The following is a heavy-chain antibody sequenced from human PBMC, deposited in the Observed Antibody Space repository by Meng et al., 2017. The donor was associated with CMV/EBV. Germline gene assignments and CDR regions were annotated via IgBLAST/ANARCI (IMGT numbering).Heavy chain of an antibody. V-gene: IGHV1-18*01. J-gene: IGHJ4*02. Sequence: HVELLQSGAEVKKPGSTVKVSCKVYGYTFTRYGISWVRQAPGQGREWMGWISAYNGNTNYAQKLQGRVTMTTDTSTSTAYMELRSLRSDDTAVYYCARGVAAAGRALNWGQGTLVTVSS. CDR3: ARGVAAAGRALN. CDR2: ISAYNGNT. CDR1: GYTFTRYG. D-gene: IGHD6-13*01.